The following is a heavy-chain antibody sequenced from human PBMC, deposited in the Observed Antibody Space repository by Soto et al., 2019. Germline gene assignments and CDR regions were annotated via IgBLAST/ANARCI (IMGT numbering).Heavy chain of an antibody. V-gene: IGHV4-61*01. J-gene: IGHJ5*02. D-gene: IGHD3-22*01. CDR3: ARDFGPYYYDSSGYSGIDP. CDR1: GGSVISGSYY. CDR2: IYYSGST. Sequence: TSGTLSLTCTVSGGSVISGSYYWSWIRQPPGRGLEWIGYIYYSGSTNYNPSLKSRVTISVDTSKNQFSLKLSSVTAADTAVYYCARDFGPYYYDSSGYSGIDPWGQGPLVTVSS.